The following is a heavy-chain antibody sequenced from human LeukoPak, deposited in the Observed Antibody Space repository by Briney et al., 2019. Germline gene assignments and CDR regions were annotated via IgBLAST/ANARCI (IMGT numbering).Heavy chain of an antibody. CDR1: GFTFSSYG. D-gene: IGHD1-7*01. Sequence: GGSLRLSCAASGFTFSSYGIHWVRQAPGKGLEWVAFIRYDGNNKYYADSVKGRFTISRDNSKNTLYLQMNSLRAEDTAVYYCAREVTGTSEDWGQGTLVTVSS. J-gene: IGHJ4*02. V-gene: IGHV3-30*02. CDR3: AREVTGTSED. CDR2: IRYDGNNK.